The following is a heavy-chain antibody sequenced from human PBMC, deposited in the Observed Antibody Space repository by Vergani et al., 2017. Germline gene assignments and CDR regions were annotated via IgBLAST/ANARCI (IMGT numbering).Heavy chain of an antibody. CDR3: ARDCTSGGCPDNYGMDV. V-gene: IGHV3-21*06. CDR2: IGSSGPYI. CDR1: GFTFSDFS. D-gene: IGHD2-8*01. Sequence: VQLVESGGGLVKPGGSLRLSCAASGFTFSDFSMSWVRQAPGKGLEWVAFIGSSGPYINYADSVKGRFIISRDNTNNSLFLQLGSLRAEDAAVYYCARDCTSGGCPDNYGMDVWGQEATFTVSS. J-gene: IGHJ6*02.